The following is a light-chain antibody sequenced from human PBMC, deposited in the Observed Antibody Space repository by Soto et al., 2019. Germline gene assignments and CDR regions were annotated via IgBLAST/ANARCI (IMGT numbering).Light chain of an antibody. Sequence: DIQMTQSPSYVSASVGDRVTITCRASQGIKNWLAWYQQKPGKAPNLLIYTGSSLQSGVPSRFSGSGSGTDFTLTINSLLPEDFATYYCQQAASFPITFGQGTRLEIK. J-gene: IGKJ5*01. V-gene: IGKV1-12*01. CDR1: QGIKNW. CDR3: QQAASFPIT. CDR2: TGS.